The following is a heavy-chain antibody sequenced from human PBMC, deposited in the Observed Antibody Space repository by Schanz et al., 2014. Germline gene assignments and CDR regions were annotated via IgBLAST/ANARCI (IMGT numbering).Heavy chain of an antibody. V-gene: IGHV4-59*01. D-gene: IGHD3-10*01. CDR1: GGSISRFY. CDR2: IYYSAST. Sequence: QVQLQESGPGLVKPSGTLSLTCTVSGGSISRFYWSWIRRPPGKGMEWIANIYYSASTNYNPSLKSTVTTAADTSTTQFALNRNSATAAATSFYSCAREWSSFDYWGQGALVSVSS. CDR3: AREWSSFDY. J-gene: IGHJ4*02.